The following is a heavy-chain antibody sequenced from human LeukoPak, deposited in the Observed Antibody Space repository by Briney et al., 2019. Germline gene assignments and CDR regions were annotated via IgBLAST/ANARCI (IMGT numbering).Heavy chain of an antibody. D-gene: IGHD6-19*01. Sequence: PGGSLRLSCAGSGFTFSSYWMTWVRQAPGKGLEWVSAISGSGGSTYYADSVKGRFTISRDNSKNTLYLQMNSLRAEDTAVYYCAKDPEQWLVQGTFDYWGQGTLVTVSS. V-gene: IGHV3-23*01. J-gene: IGHJ4*02. CDR2: ISGSGGST. CDR3: AKDPEQWLVQGTFDY. CDR1: GFTFSSYW.